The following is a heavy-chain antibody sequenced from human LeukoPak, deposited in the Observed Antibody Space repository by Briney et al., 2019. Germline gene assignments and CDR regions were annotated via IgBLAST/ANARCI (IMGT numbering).Heavy chain of an antibody. CDR3: ARDRVAVAGDYYYYYMDV. CDR1: GGTFSSYA. J-gene: IGHJ6*03. CDR2: VIPTFGTA. V-gene: IGHV1-69*06. Sequence: PVSSVKVSCKASGGTFSSYAISWVRQAPGQGLEWMGGVIPTFGTANHAQKFQGRVTITADKSTSTAYMGLSSLRSEDTAVYYCARDRVAVAGDYYYYYMDVWGKGTTVTVSS. D-gene: IGHD6-19*01.